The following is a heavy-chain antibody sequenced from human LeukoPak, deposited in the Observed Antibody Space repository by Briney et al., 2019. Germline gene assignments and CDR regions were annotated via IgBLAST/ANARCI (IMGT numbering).Heavy chain of an antibody. V-gene: IGHV1-2*02. CDR1: GYTFTGYY. J-gene: IGHJ3*02. D-gene: IGHD2-15*01. CDR3: ARDRGGYCSGGSCFNAFDI. CDR2: INPNSGGT. Sequence: ASVKVSCKASGYTFTGYYMHWVRQAPGQGLEWMGWINPNSGGTNYAQKFQGRVTMTRDTSISTAYMELSRLRSADTAVYYCARDRGGYCSGGSCFNAFDIWGQGTMVTVSS.